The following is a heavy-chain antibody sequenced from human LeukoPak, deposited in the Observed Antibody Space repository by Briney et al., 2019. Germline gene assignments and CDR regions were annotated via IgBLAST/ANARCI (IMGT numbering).Heavy chain of an antibody. D-gene: IGHD3-10*01. CDR3: ARDLEIITMVRGVNWFDP. V-gene: IGHV4-34*01. CDR2: INHSGST. CDR1: GGSFSGYY. J-gene: IGHJ5*02. Sequence: SETLSLTCAVYGGSFSGYYWSWIRQPPGKGLEWIGEINHSGSTNYNPSLKSRVTISVDTSKNQFSLKLSSVTAADTAVYYCARDLEIITMVRGVNWFDPWGQGTLVTVSS.